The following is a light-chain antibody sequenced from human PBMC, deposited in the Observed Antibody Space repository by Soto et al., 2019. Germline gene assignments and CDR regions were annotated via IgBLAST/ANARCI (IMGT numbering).Light chain of an antibody. J-gene: IGKJ3*01. CDR2: DAS. CDR1: QNINRW. Sequence: DIQMTQSPSTLATSVGNRVTITCRASQNINRWLAWYQQKPGKAPKVLIYDASSLESGVPSRFSGSGSGTEFTLTITSLQSDDFATYYCQQYDGNFGPGTKVDFK. CDR3: QQYDGN. V-gene: IGKV1-5*01.